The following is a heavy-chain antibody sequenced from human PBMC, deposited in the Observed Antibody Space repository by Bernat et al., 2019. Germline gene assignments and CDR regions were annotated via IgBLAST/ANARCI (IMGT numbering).Heavy chain of an antibody. J-gene: IGHJ6*02. Sequence: EVQLVESGGDLVQPGGSLRLSCTATGFSFTTYWMDWVRQAPGKGLEWVANINQDGNEKHYVDSVKGRFTISRDNSKNTLYLQMNSLRAEDTAVYYCAREYSSGWLPYYYYYYGMDVWGQGTTVTVSS. CDR2: INQDGNEK. CDR1: GFSFTTYW. D-gene: IGHD6-19*01. V-gene: IGHV3-7*01. CDR3: AREYSSGWLPYYYYYYGMDV.